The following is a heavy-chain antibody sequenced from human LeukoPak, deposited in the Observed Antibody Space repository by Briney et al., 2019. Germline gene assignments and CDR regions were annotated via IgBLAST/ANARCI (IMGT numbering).Heavy chain of an antibody. CDR2: ISGSGGST. V-gene: IGHV3-23*01. CDR3: AKEEGSGDYVWGSFFGYYYGMDV. J-gene: IGHJ6*02. CDR1: GFTFSSYA. D-gene: IGHD3-16*01. Sequence: GGSLRLSCAASGFTFSSYAMSWVRQAPGKGLEWVSAISGSGGSTYYADSVKGRFTISRDNSKNTLYLQMNSLRAEDTAVYYCAKEEGSGDYVWGSFFGYYYGMDVWGQGTTVTVSS.